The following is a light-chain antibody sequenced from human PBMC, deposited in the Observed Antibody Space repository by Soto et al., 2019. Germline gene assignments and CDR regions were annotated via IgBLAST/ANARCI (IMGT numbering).Light chain of an antibody. V-gene: IGKV1D-16*01. CDR1: QDISTW. J-gene: IGKJ5*01. Sequence: IPMTQSPSSVSASVGEIVTITCRASQDISTWLAWYQQKPGKAPKSLIYTVSTLQSGVPSRFSGSGSGTEFSLTISSLQPEDIATYYCQQYYSYPITLGQGTRLEIK. CDR2: TVS. CDR3: QQYYSYPIT.